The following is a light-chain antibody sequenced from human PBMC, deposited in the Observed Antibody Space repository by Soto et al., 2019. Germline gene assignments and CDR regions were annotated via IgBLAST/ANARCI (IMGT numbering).Light chain of an antibody. CDR2: LAS. CDR3: QQSYNTPRT. V-gene: IGKV1-39*01. J-gene: IGKJ1*01. CDR1: QSIDKY. Sequence: DIQMTQSPSSLSASVGDRVTITCRASQSIDKYLNWFQQKPGKAPKLLIYLASSLQSGVPSRFSGSGSGTDFTLTISSLQPEDFATYYCQQSYNTPRTFGQGTRVGIK.